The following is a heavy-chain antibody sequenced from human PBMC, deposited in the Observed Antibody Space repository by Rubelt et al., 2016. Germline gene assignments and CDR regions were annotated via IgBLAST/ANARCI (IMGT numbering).Heavy chain of an antibody. Sequence: VQLVETGGGVVQPGRSLRLSCAASGFTFCLYGLHWVCQAPGTGLEWVSYIHSGSGTISYADSVRGRFIISRDNAKNSLYLQMNSLRDEDTAVYFCARDPVTGGHPLDYWGQGTLVTVSS. D-gene: IGHD3-10*01. CDR2: IHSGSGTI. V-gene: IGHV3-48*02. CDR3: ARDPVTGGHPLDY. J-gene: IGHJ4*02. CDR1: GFTFCLYG.